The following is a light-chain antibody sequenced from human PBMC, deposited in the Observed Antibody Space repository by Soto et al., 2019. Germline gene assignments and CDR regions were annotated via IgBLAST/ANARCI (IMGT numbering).Light chain of an antibody. CDR2: RNN. CDR3: ATWDGSLNGFYV. V-gene: IGLV1-47*01. Sequence: QSVLTQPPSASGTPGQGVTISCSGSTSNIGSNYVYWYQQLPGTAPKLLIYRNNQRPSGVPDRFSGSKSGTSASLAISGLRSDDEADYFCATWDGSLNGFYVFGTGTKVNVL. CDR1: TSNIGSNY. J-gene: IGLJ1*01.